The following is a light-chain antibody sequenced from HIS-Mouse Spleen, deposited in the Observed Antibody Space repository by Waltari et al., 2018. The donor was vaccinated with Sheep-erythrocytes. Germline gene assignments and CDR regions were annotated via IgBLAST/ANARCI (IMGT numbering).Light chain of an antibody. CDR1: SSDVGGYNY. J-gene: IGLJ2*01. CDR3: CPYSGRHNSDVV. V-gene: IGLV2-11*01. CDR2: DVS. Sequence: QSALTQPRSVSGSPGQSVTISCTGTSSDVGGYNYVSWYQQHPGKAPKLMIYDVSKRHPGVPVPFPGSKSGKTAFPTISGVPAWDWAYYYCCPYSGRHNSDVVLGGETELTV.